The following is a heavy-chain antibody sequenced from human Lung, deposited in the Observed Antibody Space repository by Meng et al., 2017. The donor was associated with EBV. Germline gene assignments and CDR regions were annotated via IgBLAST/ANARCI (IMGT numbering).Heavy chain of an antibody. D-gene: IGHD5-24*01. J-gene: IGHJ2*01. CDR2: ISSESNYK. Sequence: QLVECGGGLVKPGGSLRFSCAASGFTFNSYSMNWVRQAPGKGLEWVSSISSESNYKFYTDTVKGRFTISRDNAKNSLYLHMNSLRVEDTSVYYCAGSVRDGYNHWYFDLWGRGTLVTVSS. CDR1: GFTFNSYS. CDR3: AGSVRDGYNHWYFDL. V-gene: IGHV3-21*02.